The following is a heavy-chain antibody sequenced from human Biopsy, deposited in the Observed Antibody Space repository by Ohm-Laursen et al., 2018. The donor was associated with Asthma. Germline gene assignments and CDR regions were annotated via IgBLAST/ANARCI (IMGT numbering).Heavy chain of an antibody. D-gene: IGHD2-2*01. CDR2: TNSAFGTT. V-gene: IGHV1-69*13. J-gene: IGHJ4*02. CDR3: ARKAGSCISRTCYSLDF. Sequence: SVKVSCKSLGGTFNTYVIGWVRQAPGQGLEWMGGTNSAFGTTTYPQKFQDRVTITADDSTSTVYMELSSLRSEDTAVYYCARKAGSCISRTCYSLDFWGQGTLVTVSS. CDR1: GGTFNTYV.